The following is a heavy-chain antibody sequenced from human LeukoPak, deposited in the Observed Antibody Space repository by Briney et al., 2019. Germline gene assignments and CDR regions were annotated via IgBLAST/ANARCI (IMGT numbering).Heavy chain of an antibody. D-gene: IGHD6-19*01. CDR2: IQQDGSER. V-gene: IGHV3-7*03. J-gene: IGHJ3*02. CDR3: ARDGLAVSAFDI. Sequence: GGSLRLSCAASGFTFSNYWMSWVRQAPGKGLEWVANIQQDGSERYYVDSVKGRFTISRDNAKNSLYLQMNSLRAEDTAVYYCARDGLAVSAFDIWGQGTMVTVSS. CDR1: GFTFSNYW.